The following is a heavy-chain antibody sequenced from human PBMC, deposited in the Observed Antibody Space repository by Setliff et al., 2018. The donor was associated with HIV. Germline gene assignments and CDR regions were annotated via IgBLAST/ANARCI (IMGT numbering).Heavy chain of an antibody. CDR3: AKGSYSSGRYDNYLDY. V-gene: IGHV3-7*01. CDR2: IKQDGSEK. D-gene: IGHD3-22*01. Sequence: PGGSLRLSCAAAGFTFSNAWMTWVRQAPGKGLEWVANIKQDGSEKYYVDSVKGRFTISRDNAKNTMYLQMNSLRVEDTAVYYCAKGSYSSGRYDNYLDYWGQGALVTVSS. J-gene: IGHJ4*02. CDR1: GFTFSNAW.